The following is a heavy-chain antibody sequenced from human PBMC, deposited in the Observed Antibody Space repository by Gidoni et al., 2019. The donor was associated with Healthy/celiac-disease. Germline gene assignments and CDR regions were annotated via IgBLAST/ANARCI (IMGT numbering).Heavy chain of an antibody. D-gene: IGHD3-3*01. J-gene: IGHJ4*02. V-gene: IGHV3-30*18. CDR2: ISYEGSNK. CDR1: GFTFSSYG. CDR3: AKDSRSRKNTIFGVVITGEFDY. Sequence: QVQLVESGGGVVQPGRSLRLSCAASGFTFSSYGMHWVRQAPGKGLEWVAVISYEGSNKYYADAVKGRFTISRDNSKNTLYLQMNSLRAEDTAVYYCAKDSRSRKNTIFGVVITGEFDYWGQGTLVTVSS.